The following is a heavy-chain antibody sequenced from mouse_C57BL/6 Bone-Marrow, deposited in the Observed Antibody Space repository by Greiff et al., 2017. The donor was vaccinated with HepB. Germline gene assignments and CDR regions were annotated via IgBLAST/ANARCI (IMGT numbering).Heavy chain of an antibody. V-gene: IGHV5-17*01. J-gene: IGHJ3*01. CDR1: GFTFSDYG. CDR2: ISSGSSTI. CDR3: ARHRPPAWFAY. Sequence: EVMLVESGGGLVKPGGSLKLSCAASGFTFSDYGMHWVRQAPEKGLEWVAYISSGSSTINYADTVKGRFTITRDNAKNTLCLQMTSLRSEDTAMYYCARHRPPAWFAYWGQGTLVTVSA.